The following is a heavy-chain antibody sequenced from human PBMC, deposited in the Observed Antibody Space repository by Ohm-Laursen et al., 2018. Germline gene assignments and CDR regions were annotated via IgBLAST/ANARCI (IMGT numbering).Heavy chain of an antibody. V-gene: IGHV3-30*03. CDR3: ASLRYCSGGSCNIDS. J-gene: IGHJ4*02. D-gene: IGHD2-15*01. CDR1: GFTFSSYG. Sequence: SLRLSCTAPGFTFSSYGMHWVRQAPGKGLEWVAVISYDGSNKYYADSVRGRFTISRDNAKNTLYLQMNSLGAEDTAVYYCASLRYCSGGSCNIDSWGQGTLVTVSS. CDR2: ISYDGSNK.